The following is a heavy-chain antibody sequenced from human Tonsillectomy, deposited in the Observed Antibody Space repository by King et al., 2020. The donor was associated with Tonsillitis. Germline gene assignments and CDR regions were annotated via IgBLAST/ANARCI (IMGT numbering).Heavy chain of an antibody. V-gene: IGHV4-38-2*01. D-gene: IGHD2-2*01. CDR2: IYHTGST. J-gene: IGHJ4*02. CDR3: ARGIPATASFDY. CDR1: GYSISSDYY. Sequence: QLQESGPRLVKPSETLSLTCAVSGYSISSDYYWGWIRQPPGKGLEWIGSIYHTGSTYYNPSLKSRVTMSLDTSQNQFSLRLNSMTAADTAVYYCARGIPATASFDYWGQGTLVTVSS.